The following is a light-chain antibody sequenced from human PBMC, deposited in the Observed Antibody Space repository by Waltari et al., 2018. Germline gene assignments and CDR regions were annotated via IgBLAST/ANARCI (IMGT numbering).Light chain of an antibody. V-gene: IGLV2-14*01. CDR1: SSDVGGYNY. CDR3: SSYTTSSTVV. CDR2: EVS. Sequence: QSALTQPASVSGSPGQSITISCTGTSSDVGGYNYVSWYQQHPGKAPKLMIYEVSNRPSGVSKRFSGSKSGNTASLTISGLQAEDEADYYCSSYTTSSTVVVGGGTKLTVL. J-gene: IGLJ3*02.